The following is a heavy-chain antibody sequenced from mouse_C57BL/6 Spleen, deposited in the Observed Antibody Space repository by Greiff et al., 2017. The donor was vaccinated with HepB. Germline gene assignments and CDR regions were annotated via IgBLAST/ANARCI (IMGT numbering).Heavy chain of an antibody. CDR2: ISSGSSTI. CDR3: ARAPFYGSSYGWYFDV. J-gene: IGHJ1*03. D-gene: IGHD1-1*01. V-gene: IGHV5-17*01. CDR1: GFTFSDYG. Sequence: EVKLVESGGGLVKPGGSLKLSCAASGFTFSDYGMHWVRQAPEKGLEWVAYISSGSSTIYYADTVKGRFTISRDNAKNTLFLQMTSLRSEDTAMYYCARAPFYGSSYGWYFDVWGTGTTVTVSS.